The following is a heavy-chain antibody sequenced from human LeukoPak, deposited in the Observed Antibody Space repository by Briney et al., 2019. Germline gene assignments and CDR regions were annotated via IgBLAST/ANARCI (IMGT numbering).Heavy chain of an antibody. V-gene: IGHV1-2*02. CDR1: GYTFTGYY. D-gene: IGHD4-17*01. J-gene: IGHJ5*02. Sequence: ASVKVSCKASGYTFTGYYMHWVRQAPGQGLEWMGWINPNSGGTNYAQKFQGRVTMTRDTSISTAYMELSRLRSDDTALYYCATSGATTMTTWGGTWFDPWGQGTLVTVSS. CDR3: ATSGATTMTTWGGTWFDP. CDR2: INPNSGGT.